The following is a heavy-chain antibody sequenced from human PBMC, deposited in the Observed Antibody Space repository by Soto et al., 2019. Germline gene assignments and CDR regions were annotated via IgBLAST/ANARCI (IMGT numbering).Heavy chain of an antibody. Sequence: SETLSLTCTVSGGSISSGGYYWSWIRQHPGKGLEWIGYIYYSGSTYYNPSLKSRVTISVDTSKNQFSLKLSSVTAADTAVYYCARVSMITFGGVIVVDYFDYWGQGTLVTVSS. D-gene: IGHD3-16*02. CDR2: IYYSGST. J-gene: IGHJ4*02. CDR1: GGSISSGGYY. V-gene: IGHV4-31*03. CDR3: ARVSMITFGGVIVVDYFDY.